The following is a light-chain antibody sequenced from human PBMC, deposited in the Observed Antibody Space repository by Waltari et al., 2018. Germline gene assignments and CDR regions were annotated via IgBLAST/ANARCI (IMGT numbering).Light chain of an antibody. Sequence: EIVLTQSPGTLSLSPGERATLSCRASQSVTSSYLAWYPQKPGQAPRLLIYGASSRATGIPDRFSGSGSGTDFTLTISRLEPEDFAVYYCHQYGTSPETFGQGTKVEIK. CDR3: HQYGTSPET. CDR2: GAS. J-gene: IGKJ1*01. CDR1: QSVTSSY. V-gene: IGKV3-20*01.